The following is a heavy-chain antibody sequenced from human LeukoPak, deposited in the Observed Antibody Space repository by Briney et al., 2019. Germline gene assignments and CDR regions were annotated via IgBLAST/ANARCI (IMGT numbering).Heavy chain of an antibody. CDR1: GYTFTSYG. V-gene: IGHV1-18*01. Sequence: ASVKVSCKASGYTFTSYGISWVRQAPGQGLEWMGWISAYNGNTNYAQKLQGRVTMTTDTSTSTAYMELRGLRSDDTAVYYCATRRGYSGSYYVDYWGQGTLVTVSS. J-gene: IGHJ4*02. CDR2: ISAYNGNT. D-gene: IGHD1-26*01. CDR3: ATRRGYSGSYYVDY.